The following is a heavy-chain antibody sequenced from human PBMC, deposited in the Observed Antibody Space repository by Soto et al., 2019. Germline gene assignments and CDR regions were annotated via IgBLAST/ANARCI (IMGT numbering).Heavy chain of an antibody. D-gene: IGHD5-12*01. CDR3: AREANIVATILARQKPFDP. CDR1: GYTFTGYY. J-gene: IGHJ5*02. Sequence: QVQLVQSGAEVKKPGASVKVSCKASGYTFTGYYMHWVRQAPGQGLEWMGWINPNSGGTNYAQKFQGWVTMTRDTSISTAYMELSRLRSDDTAVYYCAREANIVATILARQKPFDPWGQGTLVTVSS. CDR2: INPNSGGT. V-gene: IGHV1-2*04.